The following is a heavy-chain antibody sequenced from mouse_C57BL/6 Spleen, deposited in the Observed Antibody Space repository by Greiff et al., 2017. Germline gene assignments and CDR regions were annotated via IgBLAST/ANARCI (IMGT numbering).Heavy chain of an antibody. CDR1: GYSITSGYY. D-gene: IGHD2-4*01. Sequence: EVQLVESGPGLVKPSQSLSLTCSVTGYSITSGYYWNWIRQFPGNKLEWMGYISYDGSNNYNPSLKNRISITRDTSKNQFFLKLNSVTTEDTATYYCAREDYDYDDYAMDYWGQGTSVTVSS. V-gene: IGHV3-6*01. CDR3: AREDYDYDDYAMDY. CDR2: ISYDGSN. J-gene: IGHJ4*01.